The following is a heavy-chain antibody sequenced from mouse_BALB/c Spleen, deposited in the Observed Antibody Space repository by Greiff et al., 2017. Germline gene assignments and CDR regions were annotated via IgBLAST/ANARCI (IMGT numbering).Heavy chain of an antibody. D-gene: IGHD1-1*01. CDR2: IDPSDSYT. CDR1: GYTFTSYW. V-gene: IGHV1S127*01. J-gene: IGHJ2*01. Sequence: QVQLQQPGAELVKPGASVKMSCKASGYTFTSYWMHWVKQRPGQGLEWIGVIDPSDSYTSYNQKFKGKATLTVDTSSSTAYMQLSSLTSEDSAVYYCTRSSVVASPYYFDDWGQGTTLTVSS. CDR3: TRSSVVASPYYFDD.